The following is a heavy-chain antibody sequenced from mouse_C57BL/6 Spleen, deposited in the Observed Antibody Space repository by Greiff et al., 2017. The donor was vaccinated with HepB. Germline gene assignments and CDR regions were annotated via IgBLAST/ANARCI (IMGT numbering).Heavy chain of an antibody. D-gene: IGHD1-1*01. J-gene: IGHJ1*03. Sequence: VQLQQPGAELVKPGASVKLSCKASGYTFTSYWMHWVKQRPGQGLEWIGMIHPNSGSTNYNEKFKSKATLTVDKSSSTAYMQLSSLTSEDSAVYYCARFPSNYYGSSYWYFDVWGTGTTVTVSS. V-gene: IGHV1-64*01. CDR2: IHPNSGST. CDR1: GYTFTSYW. CDR3: ARFPSNYYGSSYWYFDV.